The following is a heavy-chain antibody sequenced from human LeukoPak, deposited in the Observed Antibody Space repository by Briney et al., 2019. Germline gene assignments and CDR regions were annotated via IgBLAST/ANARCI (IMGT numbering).Heavy chain of an antibody. J-gene: IGHJ4*01. Sequence: SETLSLTCTVSGGSISGSNYYWSWIRQPAGRGLEWIGRIYNRGSTKYNPSLQSRVTISVDTSKNQFSLKLSSVTAADTAVYFCARAGFWSGNFDCWGHGTLVTVSS. CDR3: ARAGFWSGNFDC. CDR1: GGSISGSNYY. CDR2: IYNRGST. V-gene: IGHV4-61*02. D-gene: IGHD3-3*01.